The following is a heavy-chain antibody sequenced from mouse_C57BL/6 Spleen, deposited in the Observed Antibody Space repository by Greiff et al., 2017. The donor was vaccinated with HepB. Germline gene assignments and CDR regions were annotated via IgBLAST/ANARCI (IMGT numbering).Heavy chain of an antibody. CDR3: ARSYDSYAMDY. CDR2: INPSSGYT. Sequence: VQLKQAGAELAKPGASVKLSCKASGYTFSSYWMHWVKKRPGQGLEWIGYINPSSGYTKYNQKFKDKATLTADKSSSTAYMQLSSLTYEDSAVYYCARSYDSYAMDYWGQGTSVTVSS. J-gene: IGHJ4*01. V-gene: IGHV1-7*01. CDR1: GYTFSSYW.